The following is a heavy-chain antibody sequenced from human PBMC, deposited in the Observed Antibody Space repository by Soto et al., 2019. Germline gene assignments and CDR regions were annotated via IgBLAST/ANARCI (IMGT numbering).Heavy chain of an antibody. CDR3: AKVAQGDPLISDYGMDV. CDR1: GFPFSSYG. V-gene: IGHV3-30*18. D-gene: IGHD2-21*02. CDR2: ISYDGSNK. J-gene: IGHJ6*02. Sequence: GGSLRLSCAASGFPFSSYGMHWVRQAPGKGLEWVAVISYDGSNKYYADSVKGRFTGSRDNSKNTLYLQMNSLRAEDTAVYYCAKVAQGDPLISDYGMDVWGQGTTVTVSS.